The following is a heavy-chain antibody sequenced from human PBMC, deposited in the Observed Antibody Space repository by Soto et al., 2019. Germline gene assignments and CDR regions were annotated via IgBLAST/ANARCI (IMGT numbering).Heavy chain of an antibody. D-gene: IGHD2-2*01. CDR2: ISGSGGST. J-gene: IGHJ6*03. Sequence: EVQLLESGGGLVQPGGSLRLSCAASGFTFSSYAMSWVRQAPGKGLEWVSAISGSGGSTYYADSVKGRFTTTRDNSKNTLYLQMNSLRAEDTAVYYCAKESDIVVVPSYMDVWGKGTTVTVSS. CDR3: AKESDIVVVPSYMDV. CDR1: GFTFSSYA. V-gene: IGHV3-23*01.